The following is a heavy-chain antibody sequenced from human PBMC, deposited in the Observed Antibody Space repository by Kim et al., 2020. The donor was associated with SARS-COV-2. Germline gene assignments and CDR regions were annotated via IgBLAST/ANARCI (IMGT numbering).Heavy chain of an antibody. D-gene: IGHD3-10*01. CDR1: GGSISSSSYY. Sequence: SETLSLTCTVSGGSISSSSYYWGWIRQPPGKGLEWIGSIYYSGSTYYNPSLKSRVTISVDTSKNQFSLKLSSVTAADTAVYYCARQGSGYRSGSYPYWGQGTLVTVSS. CDR3: ARQGSGYRSGSYPY. V-gene: IGHV4-39*01. J-gene: IGHJ4*02. CDR2: IYYSGST.